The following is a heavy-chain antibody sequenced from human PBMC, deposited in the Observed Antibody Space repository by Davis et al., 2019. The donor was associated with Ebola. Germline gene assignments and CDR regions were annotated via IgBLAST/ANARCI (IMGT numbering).Heavy chain of an antibody. J-gene: IGHJ6*02. D-gene: IGHD5-18*01. CDR3: ARGGRYSYGLGFYYYYGMDV. Sequence: AASVKVSCKASGYTFTSYYMHWVRQAPGQGLEWMGIINPSGGSTSYAQKFQGRVTISVDTSKNQFSLKLSSVTAADTAVYYCARGGRYSYGLGFYYYYGMDVWGQGTTVTVSS. V-gene: IGHV1-46*01. CDR2: INPSGGST. CDR1: GYTFTSYY.